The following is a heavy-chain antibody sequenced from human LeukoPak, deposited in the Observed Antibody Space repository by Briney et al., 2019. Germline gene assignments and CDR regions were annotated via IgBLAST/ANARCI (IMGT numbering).Heavy chain of an antibody. D-gene: IGHD1-1*01. V-gene: IGHV3-43*02. CDR3: AKDFFTTETNYYYYYMDV. J-gene: IGHJ6*03. CDR2: ISGDGGST. Sequence: GGSLRLSCAASGFTFDDYAMHWVRQAPGKGLEWVSLISGDGGSTYYADSVKGRFSISRDNSKNSLYLQMNSLRTEDTALYYCAKDFFTTETNYYYYYMDVWGKGTTVTVSS. CDR1: GFTFDDYA.